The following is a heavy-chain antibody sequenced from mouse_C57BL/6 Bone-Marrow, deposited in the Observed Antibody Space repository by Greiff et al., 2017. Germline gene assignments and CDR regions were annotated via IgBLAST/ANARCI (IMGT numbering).Heavy chain of an antibody. CDR1: GYTFTSYW. CDR3: ARSGWLLLFAY. V-gene: IGHV1-53*01. J-gene: IGHJ3*01. CDR2: INPSNGGN. Sequence: QVHVKQPGTELVKPGASVKLSCKASGYTFTSYWMHWVQQRPGQGLEWIGNINPSNGGNNYNEKFKSKATLTVDKSSSTAYMQLSSLTSEDSAVYYCARSGWLLLFAYWGQGTLVTVSA. D-gene: IGHD2-3*01.